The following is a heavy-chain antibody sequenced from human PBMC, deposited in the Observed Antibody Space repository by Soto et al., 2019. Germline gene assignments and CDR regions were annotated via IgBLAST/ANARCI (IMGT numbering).Heavy chain of an antibody. CDR3: ARDLAGLYYDSSGYPYYYYGMDV. D-gene: IGHD3-22*01. Sequence: QLQLQESGSGLVKPSQTLSLTCAVSGGSISSGGYSWSWIRQPPGKGLEWIGYIYHSGSTYYNPSLKSRVTISVDKSKNQFSLKLSSVTAADTAVYYCARDLAGLYYDSSGYPYYYYGMDVWGQGTTVTVSS. CDR1: GGSISSGGYS. V-gene: IGHV4-30-2*01. J-gene: IGHJ6*02. CDR2: IYHSGST.